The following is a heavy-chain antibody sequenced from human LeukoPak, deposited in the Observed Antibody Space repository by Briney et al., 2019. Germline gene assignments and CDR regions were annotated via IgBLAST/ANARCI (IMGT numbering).Heavy chain of an antibody. CDR1: GYAFTGYY. J-gene: IGHJ4*02. CDR3: ARDAGYFDY. CDR2: INPNSGGT. V-gene: IGHV1-2*02. Sequence: GPVKVSCKASGYAFTGYYMHWVRQAPGQGLEWMGWINPNSGGTNYAQKFQGRVTMTRDTSISTAYMELSSLRSEDTAVYYCARDAGYFDYWGQGTLVTVSS.